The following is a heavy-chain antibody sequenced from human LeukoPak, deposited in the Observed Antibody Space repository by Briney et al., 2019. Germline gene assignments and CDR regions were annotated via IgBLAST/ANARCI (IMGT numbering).Heavy chain of an antibody. CDR1: GASVSSASY. V-gene: IGHV4-61*01. Sequence: SETLSLTCTVSGASVSSASYWSWIRRPPGKGVEWIAHIYNGVNTNYNPSLKGRVTISVDTSKNQFSLRLNSVTAADTAVYYCARSRAFNSGAFDPWGQGSLVTVSS. J-gene: IGHJ5*02. CDR3: ARSRAFNSGAFDP. CDR2: IYNGVNT. D-gene: IGHD1-26*01.